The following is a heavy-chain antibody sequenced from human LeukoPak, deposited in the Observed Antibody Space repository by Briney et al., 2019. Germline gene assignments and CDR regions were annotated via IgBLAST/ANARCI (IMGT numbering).Heavy chain of an antibody. CDR1: GYTFTGYY. CDR2: INPNSGGT. Sequence: VAPVKVSCKASGYTFTGYYMHWVRQAPGQGLEWMGRINPNSGGTNYAQKFQGRVTMTMDTSISTAYLELSRRSSNDAAGYYLARGIAVAAAADWGQGTLVTVSS. CDR3: ARGIAVAAAAD. V-gene: IGHV1-2*06. J-gene: IGHJ4*02. D-gene: IGHD6-19*01.